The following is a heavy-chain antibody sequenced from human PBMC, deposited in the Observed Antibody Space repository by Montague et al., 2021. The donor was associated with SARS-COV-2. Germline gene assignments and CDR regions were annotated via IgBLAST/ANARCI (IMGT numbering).Heavy chain of an antibody. D-gene: IGHD1-1*01. CDR1: GGSISSGGYY. J-gene: IGHJ6*02. V-gene: IGHV4-39*01. Sequence: SETLSLTCTVSGGSISSGGYYWGWVRQTPGKGLEWIAGIDHSGNTYDNPSLVSRVTISVDTSKNQFSLKVTSVTAADTAVYYCARQRCSTSNCYYYYYYGLDVWGQGTTVTVSS. CDR3: ARQRCSTSNCYYYYYYGLDV. CDR2: IDHSGNT.